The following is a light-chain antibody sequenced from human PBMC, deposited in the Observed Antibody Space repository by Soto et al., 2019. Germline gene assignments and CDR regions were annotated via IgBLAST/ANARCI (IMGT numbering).Light chain of an antibody. V-gene: IGKV1-12*01. CDR3: QQANSFRLT. J-gene: IGKJ4*01. CDR1: QCISSW. Sequence: DIQMTQSPSSLSASVGDRVTITCRASQCISSWLAWYQQKPEKAPKLLIYAASSLQSGVPSRFSGSGSGTDFTLTISSLQPEDFATYYCQQANSFRLTFGGGTKVDIK. CDR2: AAS.